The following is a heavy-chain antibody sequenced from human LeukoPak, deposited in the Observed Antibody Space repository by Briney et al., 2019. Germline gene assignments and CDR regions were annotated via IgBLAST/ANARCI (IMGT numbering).Heavy chain of an antibody. D-gene: IGHD1-1*01. CDR1: GFTFRNYY. CDR2: ISLDGNNE. V-gene: IGHV3-30-3*01. J-gene: IGHJ4*01. Sequence: RGGSLRLSCAASGFTFRNYYMHWVRQAPGKGLEWVAVISLDGNNEYYADSVKGRFSLSRDNSMNTLYLQLNSLRTEDTAMYYCPRDLSGHWTYDYWGQGTLVTVSS. CDR3: PRDLSGHWTYDY.